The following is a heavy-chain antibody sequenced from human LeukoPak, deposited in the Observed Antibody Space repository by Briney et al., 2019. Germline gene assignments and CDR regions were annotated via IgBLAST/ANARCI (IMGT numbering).Heavy chain of an antibody. CDR1: GYTFSSYW. J-gene: IGHJ4*02. D-gene: IGHD3-3*01. CDR2: IYPGDSDT. Sequence: KPGGSLRLSCKGSGYTFSSYWIGWVRQLPGKGLEWMGIIYPGDSDTRYSPSLQGQVTISVDTSIGTAYLQWSNLKASDTAIYYCARQNDFRLDYWGQGTLVTVSS. V-gene: IGHV5-51*01. CDR3: ARQNDFRLDY.